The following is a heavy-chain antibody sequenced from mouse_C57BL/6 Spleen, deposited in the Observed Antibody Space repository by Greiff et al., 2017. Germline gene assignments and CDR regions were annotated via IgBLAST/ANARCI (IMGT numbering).Heavy chain of an antibody. D-gene: IGHD2-12*01. V-gene: IGHV1-80*01. Sequence: VQLQESGAELVKPGASVKISCKASGYAFSSYWMNWVKQRPGKGLEWIGQIYPGDGDTNYNGKFKGKATLTADKSSSTAYMQLSSLTSEDSAVYFCARSYDVGYFDYWGQGTTLTVSS. CDR3: ARSYDVGYFDY. CDR1: GYAFSSYW. CDR2: IYPGDGDT. J-gene: IGHJ2*01.